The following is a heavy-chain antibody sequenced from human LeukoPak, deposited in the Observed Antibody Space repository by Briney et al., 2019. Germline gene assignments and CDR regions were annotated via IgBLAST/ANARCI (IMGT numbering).Heavy chain of an antibody. CDR2: ISRTSTYI. Sequence: PGGSLRLSCVVSGXTFSRATMNWVRQAPGKGLEWVLSISRTSTYINYADSVKGRFTISRDNAKKSLYLQMNGLRGEDTAMYYCASDDYGDYEDGFDIWGQGTMVTVSS. J-gene: IGHJ3*02. D-gene: IGHD4-17*01. V-gene: IGHV3-21*01. CDR1: GXTFSRAT. CDR3: ASDDYGDYEDGFDI.